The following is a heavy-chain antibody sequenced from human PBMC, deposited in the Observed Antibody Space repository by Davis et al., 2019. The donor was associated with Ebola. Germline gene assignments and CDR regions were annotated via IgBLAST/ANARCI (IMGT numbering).Heavy chain of an antibody. CDR2: IYYSGST. V-gene: IGHV4-59*11. CDR1: GGSISSHY. Sequence: PSETLSLTCTVSGGSISSHYWSWIRQPPGKGLEWIGYIYYSGSTNYNPSLKSRVTISVDTSKNQFSLKLSSVTAADTAVYYCARLGSRVIAMIVAYWGQGTLVTVSS. D-gene: IGHD3-22*01. CDR3: ARLGSRVIAMIVAY. J-gene: IGHJ4*02.